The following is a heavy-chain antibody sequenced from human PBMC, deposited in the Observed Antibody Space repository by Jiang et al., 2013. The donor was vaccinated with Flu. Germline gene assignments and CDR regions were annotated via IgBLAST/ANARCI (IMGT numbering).Heavy chain of an antibody. D-gene: IGHD3-9*01. CDR1: GFTFSSYA. CDR2: ISYDGSNK. Sequence: VQLVESGGGVVQPGRSLRLSCAASGFTFSSYAMHWVRQAPGKGLEWVAVISYDGSNKYYADSVKGRFTISRDNSKNTLYLQMNSLRAEDTAVYYCARAREGDFDWLGYFDYWGQGTLVTVSS. J-gene: IGHJ4*02. CDR3: ARAREGDFDWLGYFDY. V-gene: IGHV3-30-3*01.